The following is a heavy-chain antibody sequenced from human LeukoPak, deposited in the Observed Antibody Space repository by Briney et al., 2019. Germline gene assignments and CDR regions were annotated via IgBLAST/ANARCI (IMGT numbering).Heavy chain of an antibody. CDR1: GFTFSSYA. D-gene: IGHD1-26*01. V-gene: IGHV3-30-3*01. CDR2: ISYDGSNK. Sequence: PGGSLRLYCAASGFTFSSYAMHWVRQAPGKGLEWVAVISYDGSNKYYADSVKGRFTISRDNSKNTLYLQMNSLRAEDTAVYYCARDRSAVPGGSYNDYWGQGTLVTVSS. J-gene: IGHJ4*02. CDR3: ARDRSAVPGGSYNDY.